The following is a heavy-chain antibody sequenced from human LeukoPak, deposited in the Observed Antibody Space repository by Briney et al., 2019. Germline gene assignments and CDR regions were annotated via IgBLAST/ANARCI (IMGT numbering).Heavy chain of an antibody. D-gene: IGHD2-15*01. CDR2: VNLKSGYT. J-gene: IGHJ4*02. V-gene: IGHV1-8*03. Sequence: RASVKVSCKASGYTFTRFDINWVRQATGQGLEWMGWVNLKSGYTGYAQKFQGRVTITRDTSINTAYMELSSLRSEDTAVYYRARVDGSPDYWGQGTLVTVSS. CDR3: ARVDGSPDY. CDR1: GYTFTRFD.